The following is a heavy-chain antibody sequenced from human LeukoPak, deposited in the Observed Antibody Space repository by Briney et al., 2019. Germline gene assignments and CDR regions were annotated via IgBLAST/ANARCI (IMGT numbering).Heavy chain of an antibody. Sequence: TGGSLRLSCAASGFTFSAFSMHWVRQAPGKGLEWMAVISCDGSDKYYADSVKGRFTISRDNSKNTLYLQMNSQSAEDRAVYYCARDRYYCNSGDYYYYYAMGVWGQGTTVTVSS. V-gene: IGHV3-30*04. CDR1: GFTFSAFS. CDR2: ISCDGSDK. CDR3: ARDRYYCNSGDYYYYYAMGV. D-gene: IGHD3-10*01. J-gene: IGHJ6*02.